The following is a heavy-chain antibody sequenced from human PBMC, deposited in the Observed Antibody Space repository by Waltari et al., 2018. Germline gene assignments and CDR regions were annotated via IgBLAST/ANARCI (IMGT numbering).Heavy chain of an antibody. J-gene: IGHJ1*01. CDR3: AKDRKYSSSPQYFQH. V-gene: IGHV3-21*01. D-gene: IGHD6-13*01. Sequence: EVQLVESGGGLVKPGGSLRLSCAASGFIFSSYSMNWVRRAPGKGLEWVSSISSSSSYIYYADSVKGRFTISRDNAKNSLYLQMNSLRAEDTAVYYCAKDRKYSSSPQYFQHWGQGTLVTVSS. CDR2: ISSSSSYI. CDR1: GFIFSSYS.